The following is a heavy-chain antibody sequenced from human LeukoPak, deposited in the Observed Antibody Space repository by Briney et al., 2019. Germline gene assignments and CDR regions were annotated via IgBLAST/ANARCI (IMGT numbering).Heavy chain of an antibody. Sequence: GGSLRLSCAASGFTFSSYGMHWVRQAPGKGLEWVAFIRYDGSNKYYADSVKGRFTISRDNSKNTLYLQMNSLRAEDTAVYYCAKLPAGIVATTYFDYWGQGTLVTVSS. CDR3: AKLPAGIVATTYFDY. J-gene: IGHJ4*02. CDR2: IRYDGSNK. V-gene: IGHV3-30*02. CDR1: GFTFSSYG. D-gene: IGHD5-12*01.